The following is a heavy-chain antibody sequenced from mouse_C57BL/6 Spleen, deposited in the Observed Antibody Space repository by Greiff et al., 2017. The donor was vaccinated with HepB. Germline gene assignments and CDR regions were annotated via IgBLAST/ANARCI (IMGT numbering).Heavy chain of an antibody. CDR2: IYPGSGNT. V-gene: IGHV1-76*01. CDR1: GYTFTDYY. J-gene: IGHJ2*01. Sequence: QVQLQQSGAELVRPGASVKLSCKASGYTFTDYYINWVKQRPGQGLEWIARIYPGSGNTYYNEKFKGKATLTAEKSSSTAYTQLSSLTSEDSAVYFCARSSFYYDYDGEDYWGQGTTLTVSS. D-gene: IGHD2-4*01. CDR3: ARSSFYYDYDGEDY.